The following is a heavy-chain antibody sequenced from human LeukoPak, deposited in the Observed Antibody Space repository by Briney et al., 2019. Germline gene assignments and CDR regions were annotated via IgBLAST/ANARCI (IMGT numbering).Heavy chain of an antibody. Sequence: GGSLRLSCAASGXTFSSYAMHWVRQAPGKGLEWVAVISYDGSNKFYADSVKGRFTLSRDNSKNTLYLQMNSLRIEDTAVYYCGRGSVGFGELNYWGQGTLVTVSS. J-gene: IGHJ4*02. CDR2: ISYDGSNK. V-gene: IGHV3-30-3*01. CDR1: GXTFSSYA. CDR3: GRGSVGFGELNY. D-gene: IGHD3-10*01.